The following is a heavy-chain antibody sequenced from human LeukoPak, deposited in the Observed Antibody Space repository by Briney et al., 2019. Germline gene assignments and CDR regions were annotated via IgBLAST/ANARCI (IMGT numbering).Heavy chain of an antibody. V-gene: IGHV4-34*01. CDR3: ARHRAYYDILTGYSVRAFDI. CDR2: INRSAST. D-gene: IGHD3-9*01. Sequence: PSETLSLTCVLYGGSSTNYFWSWIRQPPGKGLEWIGEINRSASTNYNPSLKSRVTISIDTSKNQFSLKLSSVTAADTAVYYCARHRAYYDILTGYSVRAFDIWGQGTMVTVSS. J-gene: IGHJ3*02. CDR1: GGSSTNYF.